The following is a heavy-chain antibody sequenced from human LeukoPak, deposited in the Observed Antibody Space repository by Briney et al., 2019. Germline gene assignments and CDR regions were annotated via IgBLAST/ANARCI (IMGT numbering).Heavy chain of an antibody. CDR3: ASSTQISKYADY. V-gene: IGHV3-74*01. CDR2: INSDGSIT. D-gene: IGHD2-2*01. J-gene: IGHJ4*01. CDR1: GFTFSSYW. Sequence: GGSLRLSCAASGFTFSSYWMHWVRQAPGKGLVWVSRINSDGSITTYADSVRGRFTISRDNAKSTLYLQMNSLRAEDTAVYYCASSTQISKYADYWGQEPWSPSPQ.